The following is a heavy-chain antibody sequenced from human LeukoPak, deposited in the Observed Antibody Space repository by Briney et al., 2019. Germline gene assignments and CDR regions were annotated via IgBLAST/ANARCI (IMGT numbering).Heavy chain of an antibody. J-gene: IGHJ4*01. D-gene: IGHD3-10*01. CDR1: ESTFNIYW. CDR3: ARERITINGDYFDN. Sequence: PGGSLRLSCAASESTFNIYWMTWVRQAPGKGLEWVANINQDGSKNDYVDSVKGRFIISRDNAENSLFLQMNSLTVADTAMYYCARERITINGDYFDNWGQGTLVSVSS. CDR2: INQDGSKN. V-gene: IGHV3-7*01.